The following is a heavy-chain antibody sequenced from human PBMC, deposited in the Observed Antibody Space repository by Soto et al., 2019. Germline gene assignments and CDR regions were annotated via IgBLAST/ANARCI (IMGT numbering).Heavy chain of an antibody. Sequence: SGGSLRHSCAASGFTFSSYGMHWVRQAPDKGLEWVAVIWYDGSNKYYADSVKGRFTISRDNSKNTLYLQMNSLRAEDTAVYYCARVRVLRFYYYYMDVWGKGTTVTVSS. CDR3: ARVRVLRFYYYYMDV. D-gene: IGHD3-3*01. CDR1: GFTFSSYG. J-gene: IGHJ6*03. V-gene: IGHV3-33*01. CDR2: IWYDGSNK.